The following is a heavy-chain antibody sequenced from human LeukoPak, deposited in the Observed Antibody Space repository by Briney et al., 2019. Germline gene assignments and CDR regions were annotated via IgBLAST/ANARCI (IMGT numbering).Heavy chain of an antibody. CDR3: ARGGGQWHVDY. V-gene: IGHV3-33*01. CDR2: ISYDGSNK. D-gene: IGHD6-19*01. CDR1: GFTFSTYG. J-gene: IGHJ4*02. Sequence: GTSLRLSCAASGFTFSTYGMNWVRQAPGKGLEWVATISYDGSNKHYMDSVKGRFTISRDDSRNTAYLRMNSLRAEDTAVYYCARGGGQWHVDYWGQGTLVTVSS.